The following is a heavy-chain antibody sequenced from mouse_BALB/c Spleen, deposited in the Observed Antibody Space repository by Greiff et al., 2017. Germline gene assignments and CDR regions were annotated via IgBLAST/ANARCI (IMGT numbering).Heavy chain of an antibody. Sequence: EVKLMESGGGLVQPGGSLNLSCAASGFDFSRYWMSWARQAPGKGQEWIGEINPGSSTINYTPSLKDKFIISRDNAKNTLYLQMSKVRSEDTALYYCARLSTGGAMDYWGQGTSVTVSS. D-gene: IGHD2-1*01. CDR1: GFDFSRYW. CDR3: ARLSTGGAMDY. V-gene: IGHV4-2*02. CDR2: INPGSSTI. J-gene: IGHJ4*01.